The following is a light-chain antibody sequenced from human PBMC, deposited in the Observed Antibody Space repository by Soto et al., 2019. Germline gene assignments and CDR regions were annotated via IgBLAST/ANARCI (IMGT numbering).Light chain of an antibody. J-gene: IGKJ2*01. CDR2: AAS. CDR1: QSISSY. CDR3: QQSYSTPMYT. V-gene: IGKV1-39*01. Sequence: DIQMTQSPSSLSASVGDRVTITCRASQSISSYLNWYQQKPGKAPKLLISAASSLQSGVPSRFSGSGSGTDFTLTISSLQPEDFATYYCQQSYSTPMYTFGQGTKLEIK.